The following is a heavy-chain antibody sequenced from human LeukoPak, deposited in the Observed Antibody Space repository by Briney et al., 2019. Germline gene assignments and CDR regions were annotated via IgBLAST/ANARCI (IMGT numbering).Heavy chain of an antibody. Sequence: ASVKVSCKASGYTFTSYYMHWVRQAPGQGLEWMGIINPSGGSTSYAQKFQGRVTMTRDTSTSTVYMELSSLRSDDTAVYYCANLGYCSGGSCAIRYFDYWGQGTLVTVSS. CDR3: ANLGYCSGGSCAIRYFDY. CDR2: INPSGGST. D-gene: IGHD2-15*01. V-gene: IGHV1-46*01. J-gene: IGHJ4*02. CDR1: GYTFTSYY.